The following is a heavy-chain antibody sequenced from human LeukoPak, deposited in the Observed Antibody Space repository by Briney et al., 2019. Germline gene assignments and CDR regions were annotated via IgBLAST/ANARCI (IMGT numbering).Heavy chain of an antibody. D-gene: IGHD6-19*01. CDR1: GFTFSSYA. V-gene: IGHV3-23*01. CDR3: AKDLGSGWYGVNAFDI. Sequence: PGGSLRLSCAASGFTFSSYAMSWVRQAPGKGLEWVSAISGSGGSTYYADSVKGRFTISRDNSKNTLYLQMNSLRAEDTAVYYCAKDLGSGWYGVNAFDIWGQGTMVTVSS. CDR2: ISGSGGST. J-gene: IGHJ3*02.